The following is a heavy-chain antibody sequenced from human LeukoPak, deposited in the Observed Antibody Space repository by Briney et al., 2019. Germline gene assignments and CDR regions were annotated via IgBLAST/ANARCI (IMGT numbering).Heavy chain of an antibody. CDR1: GFTFSSYG. CDR3: ASSEGDYGGNPFDY. J-gene: IGHJ4*02. Sequence: PGGSLRLSCAASGFTFSSYGMHWDRQAPGKGLEWVAVIWYDGSNKYYADSVKGRFTISRDNSKNTLYLQMNSLRAEDTAVYYCASSEGDYGGNPFDYWGQGTLVTVSS. V-gene: IGHV3-33*01. CDR2: IWYDGSNK. D-gene: IGHD4-23*01.